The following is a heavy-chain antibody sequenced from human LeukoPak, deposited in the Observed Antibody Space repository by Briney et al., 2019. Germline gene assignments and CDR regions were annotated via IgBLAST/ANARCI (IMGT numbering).Heavy chain of an antibody. Sequence: PGGSLRLSCAASGFTFSSNGMHWVRQAPGKGLEWVALISYDGSVTYYADSVKGRFTISRDNSKNTLYVQMNGLRAEDTAVYYCAKGTGYGDYAGDYWGQGTLVTVSS. V-gene: IGHV3-30*18. CDR2: ISYDGSVT. CDR1: GFTFSSNG. D-gene: IGHD4-17*01. CDR3: AKGTGYGDYAGDY. J-gene: IGHJ4*02.